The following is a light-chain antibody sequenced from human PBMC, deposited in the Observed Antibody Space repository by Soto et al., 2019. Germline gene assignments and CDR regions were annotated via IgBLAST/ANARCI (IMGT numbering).Light chain of an antibody. CDR2: WAS. J-gene: IGKJ1*01. V-gene: IGKV4-1*01. Sequence: DIVMTQSPDSMAVSLGERATINCRSSQSVLYSPNNKNYLAWYQQKPGQPPKLLISWASTRESGVPDRFSGSGSGTDFTLTISSLQAEDVAVYYCQHYYTPPPTFGQGTKVEVK. CDR3: QHYYTPPPT. CDR1: QSVLYSPNNKNY.